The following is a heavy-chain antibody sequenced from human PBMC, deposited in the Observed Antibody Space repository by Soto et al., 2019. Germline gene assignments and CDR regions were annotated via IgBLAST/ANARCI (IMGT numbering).Heavy chain of an antibody. D-gene: IGHD3-3*01. J-gene: IGHJ4*02. V-gene: IGHV1-3*01. CDR1: GYTFTSYA. CDR3: ARALTIVGVACFGN. Sequence: ASVKVSCKASGYTFTSYAMHWVRQAPGQRLEWMGWINAGNGNTKYSQKFQGRVTITRGTSASTAYMELSSLRSEDTAVYYCARALTIVGVACFGNWGQGTLVTVSS. CDR2: INAGNGNT.